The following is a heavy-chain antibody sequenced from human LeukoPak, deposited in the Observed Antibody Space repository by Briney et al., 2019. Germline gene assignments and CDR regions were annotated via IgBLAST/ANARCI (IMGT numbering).Heavy chain of an antibody. D-gene: IGHD2-15*01. CDR1: GFTFSSYA. Sequence: GGSLRLSCPVSGFTFSSYAMSWVRQAPGKGLEWVSAISGSGGSTYYPDSVEGRFTISRDNSKNTLYLQMNSLRAEDTAIYYCAKDHPRQGVTAHTPFDYWGQGTLVTVSS. CDR3: AKDHPRQGVTAHTPFDY. V-gene: IGHV3-23*01. CDR2: ISGSGGST. J-gene: IGHJ4*02.